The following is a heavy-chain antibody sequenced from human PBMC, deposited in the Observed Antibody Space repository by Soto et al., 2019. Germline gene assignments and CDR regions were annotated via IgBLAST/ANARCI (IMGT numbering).Heavy chain of an antibody. D-gene: IGHD6-19*01. CDR1: GFTFSSYG. CDR2: ISYDGSNK. J-gene: IGHJ4*02. Sequence: GGSLRLSCAASGFTFSSYGMHWVRQAPGKGLEWVAVISYDGSNKYYADSVKGRFTISRDNSKNTLYLQMNSLRAEDTAVYYCENSRDSSGWYYFDYWGQGTLVTVSS. CDR3: ENSRDSSGWYYFDY. V-gene: IGHV3-30*18.